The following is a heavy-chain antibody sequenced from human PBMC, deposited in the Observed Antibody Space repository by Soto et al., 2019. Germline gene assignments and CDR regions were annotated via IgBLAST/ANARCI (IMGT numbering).Heavy chain of an antibody. J-gene: IGHJ6*02. CDR1: GGTFSSYA. CDR3: ARGRYSSSWTPTYYYYGMDV. D-gene: IGHD6-13*01. V-gene: IGHV1-69*06. CDR2: IIPIFGTA. Sequence: QVQLVQSGAEVKKPGSSVKVSCKASGGTFSSYAISWVRQAPGQGLEWMGGIIPIFGTANYAQKFHGRVTITADKYTSTAYMELSSLRSEDTAVYYCARGRYSSSWTPTYYYYGMDVWGQGTTVTVSS.